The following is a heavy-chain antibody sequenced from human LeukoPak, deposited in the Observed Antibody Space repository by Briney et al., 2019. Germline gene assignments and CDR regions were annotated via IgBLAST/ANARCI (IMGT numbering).Heavy chain of an antibody. CDR3: ASVGDCSGGSCYSVLGVFDY. CDR2: IIPIFGTA. CDR1: GGTFSSYA. D-gene: IGHD2-15*01. Sequence: SVEVSCKASGGTFSSYAISWVRQAPGQGLEWMGRIIPIFGTANYAQKFQGRVTITTDESTSTAYMELSSLRSEDTAVYYCASVGDCSGGSCYSVLGVFDYWGQGTLVTVSS. V-gene: IGHV1-69*05. J-gene: IGHJ4*02.